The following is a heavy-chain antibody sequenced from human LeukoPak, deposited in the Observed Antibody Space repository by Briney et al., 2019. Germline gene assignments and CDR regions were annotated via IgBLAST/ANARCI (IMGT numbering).Heavy chain of an antibody. CDR3: ASWFLKRFY. Sequence: SETLSLTCAVYGGSFSGYYWSWIRQPPGKGLEWIGEINHSGSTNYIPSLKSRVTISVDTSKNQFSLKLSSVTAADTAVYYCASWFLKRFYWGQGTLVTVSS. J-gene: IGHJ4*02. D-gene: IGHD2/OR15-2a*01. CDR1: GGSFSGYY. CDR2: INHSGST. V-gene: IGHV4-34*01.